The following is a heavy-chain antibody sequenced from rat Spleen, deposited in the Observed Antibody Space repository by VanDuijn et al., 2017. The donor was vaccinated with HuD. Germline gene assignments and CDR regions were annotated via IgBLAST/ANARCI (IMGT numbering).Heavy chain of an antibody. D-gene: IGHD1-6*01. CDR2: IWAGGST. CDR3: TREVYTTDYYYGWFTH. CDR1: GFSLTSNG. V-gene: IGHV2-72*01. J-gene: IGHJ3*01. Sequence: QVQLKESGPGLMQPSETLSLTCTVSGFSLTSNGVGWVRQPLGKGLVWMGTIWAGGSTNYNSAVQSRLSISRDTSKSQVFLKMNSLQTEDTAIYYCTREVYTTDYYYGWFTHWGQGTLVTVSS.